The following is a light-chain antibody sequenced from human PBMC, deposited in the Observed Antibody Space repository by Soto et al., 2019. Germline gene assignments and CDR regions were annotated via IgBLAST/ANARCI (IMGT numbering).Light chain of an antibody. CDR3: QQYGSSPLT. CDR1: QSVSSNY. Sequence: EIVLTQSPGTLSLSPGERATLSCRASQSVSSNYLAWYQQKPGQAPRLLIYAASSRTTDIPDRFSGSGSGTDFTLTISRLEPEDCAVYSCQQYGSSPLTFGQGTKLEIK. V-gene: IGKV3-20*01. J-gene: IGKJ2*01. CDR2: AAS.